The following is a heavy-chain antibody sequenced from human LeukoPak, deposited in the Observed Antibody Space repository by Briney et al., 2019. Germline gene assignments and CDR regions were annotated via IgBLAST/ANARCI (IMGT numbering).Heavy chain of an antibody. J-gene: IGHJ4*02. V-gene: IGHV3-33*01. CDR3: ASTSGWYGPIDY. Sequence: GRSLRLSCAASGFTFSSYGMHWVRQAPGKGLEWVAVIWYDGSNKYYADSVKGRFTISRDNSKNTLYLQMNSLRAEDTAVYYCASTSGWYGPIDYWGQGTLVTVSS. CDR2: IWYDGSNK. D-gene: IGHD6-19*01. CDR1: GFTFSSYG.